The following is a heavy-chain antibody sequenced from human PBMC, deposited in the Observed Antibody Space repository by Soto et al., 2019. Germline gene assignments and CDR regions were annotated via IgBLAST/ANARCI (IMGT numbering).Heavy chain of an antibody. V-gene: IGHV3-21*01. CDR1: GFTFSSYS. CDR3: ARAYGGSGYDHFDY. CDR2: ISSSSSYI. Sequence: SGGSLRISCSASGFTFSSYSMNWVRPGPGKGLEWVSSISSSSSYIYYADSVKGRFTISRDNSKNSLYLQMNSLRAEDTAVYYCARAYGGSGYDHFDYWGQGTLVTVSS. D-gene: IGHD5-12*01. J-gene: IGHJ4*02.